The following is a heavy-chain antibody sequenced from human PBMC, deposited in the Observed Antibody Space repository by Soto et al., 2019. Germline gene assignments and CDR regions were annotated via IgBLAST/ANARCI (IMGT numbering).Heavy chain of an antibody. CDR1: GGAISGYY. CDR3: ARVQRLSDSFDP. CDR2: IYSSGGT. V-gene: IGHV4-4*07. D-gene: IGHD6-25*01. Sequence: SETLSLTCTVSGGAISGYYWTWIRQSAGKGLEWIGRIYSSGGTKYNPSLKSRVTMSLDTSKNQFSLRLSSVTAADTAVYYCARVQRLSDSFDPSGQGTFVTLSS. J-gene: IGHJ5*02.